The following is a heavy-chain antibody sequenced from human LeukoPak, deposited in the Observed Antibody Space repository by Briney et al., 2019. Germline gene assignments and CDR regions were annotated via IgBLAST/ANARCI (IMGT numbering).Heavy chain of an antibody. V-gene: IGHV4-59*11. CDR1: GGSISSHY. CDR2: IYYSGST. J-gene: IGHJ5*02. Sequence: PSETLSLTCTVSGGSISSHYRSWIRQPPGKGLEWIGYIYYSGSTNYNPSLKSRVTISVDTSKNQFSLKLSSVTAADTAVYYCARHCRSTSCHNWFDPWGQGTLVTVSS. D-gene: IGHD2-2*01. CDR3: ARHCRSTSCHNWFDP.